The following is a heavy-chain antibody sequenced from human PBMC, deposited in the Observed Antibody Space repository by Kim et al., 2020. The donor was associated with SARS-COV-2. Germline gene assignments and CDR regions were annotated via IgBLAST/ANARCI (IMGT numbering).Heavy chain of an antibody. J-gene: IGHJ4*02. V-gene: IGHV1-46*01. CDR3: ARDYYDSSGYDGYYFDY. Sequence: FQGRVTMTRDTSTSTVYMELSSLRSEDTAVYYCARDYYDSSGYDGYYFDYWGQGTLVTVSS. D-gene: IGHD3-22*01.